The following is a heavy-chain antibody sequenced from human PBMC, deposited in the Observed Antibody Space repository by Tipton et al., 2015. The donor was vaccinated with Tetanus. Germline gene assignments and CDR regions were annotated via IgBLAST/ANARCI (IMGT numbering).Heavy chain of an antibody. CDR3: AGVNNEFPKKGPFDS. CDR2: VSYSGRT. J-gene: IGHJ4*02. Sequence: TLSLTCTVSGGSVRSGDYSWNWIRQPPGKGLEWLAYVSYSGRTNSNYSLKSRITISQDTSKNQFSLRLTSVTAADTAVYYCAGVNNEFPKKGPFDSWGQGSLVIVSS. V-gene: IGHV4-61*08. D-gene: IGHD1-1*01. CDR1: GGSVRSGDYS.